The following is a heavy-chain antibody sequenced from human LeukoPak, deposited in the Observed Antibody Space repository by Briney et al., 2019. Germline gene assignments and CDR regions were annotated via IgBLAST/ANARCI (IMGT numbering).Heavy chain of an antibody. CDR1: GFTFSNAW. J-gene: IGHJ4*02. V-gene: IGHV3-15*01. D-gene: IGHD3-22*01. CDR2: IKSETDGGAT. Sequence: GGSLRLSCAASGFTFSNAWMSWVRQAPGKGLEWVGRIKSETDGGATHYAAPVKGRLTISRDDSKNTLYLQMNSLKTEDTAVYYCTTEAYYYGSGAIKYFDYWGQGTLVTVSS. CDR3: TTEAYYYGSGAIKYFDY.